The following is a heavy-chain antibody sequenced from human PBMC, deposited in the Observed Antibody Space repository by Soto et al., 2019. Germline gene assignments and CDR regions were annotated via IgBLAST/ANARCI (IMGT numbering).Heavy chain of an antibody. J-gene: IGHJ4*02. CDR3: AIGGGKLRYFVRFLDY. CDR2: ISGSGGST. V-gene: IGHV3-23*01. Sequence: PGGSLRLSCAASGFTVSSNYMSWFRQAPGKGLEWVSAISGSGGSTYYADSVKGRFTISRDNSKNTLYLQMNSLRAEDTAVYYYAIGGGKLRYFVRFLDYWGQGPLVTVSS. D-gene: IGHD3-9*01. CDR1: GFTVSSNY.